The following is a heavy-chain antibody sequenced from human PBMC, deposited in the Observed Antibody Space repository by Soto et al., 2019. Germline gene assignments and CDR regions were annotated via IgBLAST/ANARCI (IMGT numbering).Heavy chain of an antibody. J-gene: IGHJ5*02. V-gene: IGHV4-4*02. D-gene: IGHD6-6*01. CDR3: AREFSSSSGENWLDP. CDR2: IYHSGST. Sequence: PSETLSLTCAVSGGSISSSNWWSWVRQPPGKGLEWIGEIYHSGSTNYNPSLKSRVTISVDKSKNQFSLKLSSVTAADTAVYYCAREFSSSSGENWLDPWGEGTLVTVYS. CDR1: GGSISSSNW.